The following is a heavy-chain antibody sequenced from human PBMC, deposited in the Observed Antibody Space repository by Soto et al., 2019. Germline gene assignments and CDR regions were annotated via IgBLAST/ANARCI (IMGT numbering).Heavy chain of an antibody. D-gene: IGHD5-18*01. CDR3: ARGGDSYGDDY. CDR2: ISAYNGDT. Sequence: QVQLVQSGGEVKKPGASVKVSCKASGYTFTSFGITWVRQAPGHGLEWMGWISAYNGDTKYAQKVQGRVTTTTDTATNTAHMELRSLRPDDTAVYYCARGGDSYGDDYWGQGTLVTVSS. V-gene: IGHV1-18*01. J-gene: IGHJ4*02. CDR1: GYTFTSFG.